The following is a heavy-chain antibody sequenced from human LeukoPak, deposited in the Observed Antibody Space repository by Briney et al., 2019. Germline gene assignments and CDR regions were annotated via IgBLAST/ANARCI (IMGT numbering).Heavy chain of an antibody. Sequence: GGSLRLSCAASGFIFSDYYMTWIRQAPGKGLEWVSYISSSGSTIYYADSVKGRFTISRDNAKNSLYLQMNSLRAEDTAVYYCARDRRSGGSLLASLRRGPYYYYYMDVWGKGTTVTISS. V-gene: IGHV3-11*04. J-gene: IGHJ6*03. D-gene: IGHD2-15*01. CDR1: GFIFSDYY. CDR2: ISSSGSTI. CDR3: ARDRRSGGSLLASLRRGPYYYYYMDV.